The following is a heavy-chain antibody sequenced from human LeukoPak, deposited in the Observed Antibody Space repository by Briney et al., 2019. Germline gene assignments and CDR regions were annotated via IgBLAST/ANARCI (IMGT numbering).Heavy chain of an antibody. CDR2: IYYSGST. J-gene: IGHJ2*01. D-gene: IGHD3-22*01. V-gene: IGHV4-59*01. CDR1: GGSISIYY. CDR3: ARADDSSGYYTRYFDL. Sequence: PSETLSLTCTVSGGSISIYYWNWIRQPPGKGLEWIGDIYYSGSTNYNPSLKSRVTMSVDTSKNQFSLKLSSVTAADTAVYYCARADDSSGYYTRYFDLWGRGTLVTVSS.